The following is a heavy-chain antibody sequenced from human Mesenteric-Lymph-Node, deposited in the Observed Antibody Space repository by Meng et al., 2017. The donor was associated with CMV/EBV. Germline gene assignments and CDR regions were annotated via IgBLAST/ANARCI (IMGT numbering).Heavy chain of an antibody. CDR3: ARSRWSGYAGV. Sequence: GGSLRPSCEASGFTSTNYWILWVRQAPGKGLFWVSRINVDGSDTDYADSVKGRFTISRDNAKNTVYLQMNSLTADDTAVYYCARSRWSGYAGVWGQGALVTVSS. V-gene: IGHV3-74*01. D-gene: IGHD3-3*01. CDR2: INVDGSDT. J-gene: IGHJ1*01. CDR1: GFTSTNYW.